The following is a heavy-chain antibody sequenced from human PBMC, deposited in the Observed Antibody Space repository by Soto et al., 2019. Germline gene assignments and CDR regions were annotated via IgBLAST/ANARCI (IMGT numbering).Heavy chain of an antibody. CDR1: GGSISSGAYY. CDR3: ARSHGGY. V-gene: IGHV4-31*01. D-gene: IGHD3-16*01. Sequence: QVQLQESGPGLVKPSQTLSLTCTVSGGSISSGAYYWTWIRHHPGKGLEWIGNIYYSGGTCYNPSLEKLVTITVDTSKNHFSQKLTAVTAADTAVYYCARSHGGYWGPGTLVTVSS. CDR2: IYYSGGT. J-gene: IGHJ1*01.